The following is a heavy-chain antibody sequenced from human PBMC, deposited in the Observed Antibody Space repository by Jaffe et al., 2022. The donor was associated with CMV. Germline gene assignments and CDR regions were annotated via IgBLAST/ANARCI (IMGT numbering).Heavy chain of an antibody. CDR2: TYPDDSDT. V-gene: IGHV5-51*01. CDR1: GYNFNTYW. D-gene: IGHD2-15*01. J-gene: IGHJ6*02. CDR3: ARLSVGGSRDYAYYHCAMDV. Sequence: EVQLVQSGAEVKKPGESLKISCKASGYNFNTYWIAWLRQMPGKGLEWMGMTYPDDSDTRYSPSFQGQVTISADKSTSTAHLQWSGLQASDTAMYYCARLSVGGSRDYAYYHCAMDVWGQGTTVTVSS.